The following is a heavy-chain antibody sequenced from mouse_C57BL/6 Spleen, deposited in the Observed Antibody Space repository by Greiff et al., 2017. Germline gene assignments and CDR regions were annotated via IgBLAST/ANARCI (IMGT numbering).Heavy chain of an antibody. CDR3: ERDYGSSLFGY. CDR2: IDPSDSET. D-gene: IGHD1-1*01. V-gene: IGHV1-52*01. Sequence: VQLQQPGAELVRPGSSVKLSCKASGYTFTSYWMHWVKQRPIQGLEWIGNIDPSDSETHYNQKFKDKATLTADKSSSTAYMQLSSLTSEDSAVYAGERDYGSSLFGYWGQGTLVTVSA. J-gene: IGHJ3*01. CDR1: GYTFTSYW.